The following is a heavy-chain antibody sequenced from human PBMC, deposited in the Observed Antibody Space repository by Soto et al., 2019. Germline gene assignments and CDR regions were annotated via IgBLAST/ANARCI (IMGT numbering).Heavy chain of an antibody. V-gene: IGHV3-72*01. CDR3: DREGYARWVDS. CDR1: GFSVSGWY. J-gene: IGHJ5*01. CDR2: LKDSSQNYAT. Sequence: EVQLVESGGGLVQPGGAARLSCAASGFSVSGWYMDWVRQAPGKGLEWVASLKDSSQNYATEYAASVKDRFTVSRHPSHNSMYLQMNSLKIEDTPVYYCDREGYARWVDSWGQGTLVTVS. D-gene: IGHD5-18*01.